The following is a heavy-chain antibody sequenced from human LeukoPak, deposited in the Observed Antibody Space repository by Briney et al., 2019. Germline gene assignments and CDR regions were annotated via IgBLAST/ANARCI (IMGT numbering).Heavy chain of an antibody. CDR2: IYYSGST. CDR1: GGPISSYY. D-gene: IGHD6-13*01. CDR3: ASTRRGAAALDY. V-gene: IGHV4-59*01. J-gene: IGHJ4*02. Sequence: PSETLSLTCTVSGGPISSYYWSWIRQPPGKGLEWIGYIYYSGSTNYNPSLKSRVTISVDTSKNQFSLKLSSVTAADTAVYYCASTRRGAAALDYWGQGTLVTASS.